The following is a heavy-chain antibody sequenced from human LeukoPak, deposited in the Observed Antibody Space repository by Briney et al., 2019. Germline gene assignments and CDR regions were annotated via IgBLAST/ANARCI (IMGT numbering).Heavy chain of an antibody. D-gene: IGHD5-24*01. CDR3: ARHSRDGFIEPYFDY. CDR1: GGSISSYY. Sequence: SENLSLTWTVPGGSISSYYWSWFRQPPGKGLEWFGYIYYSGSTNYNPSLKSRVTISVDTSKNQFSLKLSSVTAADTAVYYCARHSRDGFIEPYFDYWGQGTLVTVSS. CDR2: IYYSGST. V-gene: IGHV4-59*08. J-gene: IGHJ4*02.